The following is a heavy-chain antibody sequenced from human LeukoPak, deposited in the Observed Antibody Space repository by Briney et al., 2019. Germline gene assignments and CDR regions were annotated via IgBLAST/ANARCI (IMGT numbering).Heavy chain of an antibody. CDR2: ISYDGSNK. Sequence: GGSLRLSCEASGFTFSSYAMHWVRQAPGKGLEWVAVISYDGSNKYYADSVKGRFTISRDNSKNTLYLQMNSLRAEDTAVYYCARDLAQWLTRYYFDYWGQGTLVTVSS. CDR3: ARDLAQWLTRYYFDY. J-gene: IGHJ4*02. D-gene: IGHD6-19*01. CDR1: GFTFSSYA. V-gene: IGHV3-30-3*01.